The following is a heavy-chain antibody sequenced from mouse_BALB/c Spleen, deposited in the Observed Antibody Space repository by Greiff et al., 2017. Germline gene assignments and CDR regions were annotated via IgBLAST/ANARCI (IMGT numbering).Heavy chain of an antibody. V-gene: IGHV1-4*02. CDR3: TRRDFDY. J-gene: IGHJ2*01. CDR2: INPSSGYT. CDR1: GYTFTSYT. Sequence: VKLQESAAELARPGASVKMSCKASGYTFTSYTMHWVKQRPGQGLEWIGYINPSSGYTEYNQKFKDKTTLTADKSSSTAYMQLSSLTSEDSAVYYCTRRDFDYWGQGTTLTVSS.